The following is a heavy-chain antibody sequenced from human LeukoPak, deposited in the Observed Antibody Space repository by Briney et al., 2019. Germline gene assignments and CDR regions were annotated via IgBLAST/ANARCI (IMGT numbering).Heavy chain of an antibody. J-gene: IGHJ3*02. CDR3: ARDGKLATNAFDI. Sequence: ASVKVSCKASGGTFSSYAISWVRQAPGQGLEWMGWISAYNGNTNYAQKLQGRVTMTTDTSTSTAYMELRSLRSDDTAVYYCARDGKLATNAFDIWGQGTMVTVSS. V-gene: IGHV1-18*01. D-gene: IGHD5-12*01. CDR2: ISAYNGNT. CDR1: GGTFSSYA.